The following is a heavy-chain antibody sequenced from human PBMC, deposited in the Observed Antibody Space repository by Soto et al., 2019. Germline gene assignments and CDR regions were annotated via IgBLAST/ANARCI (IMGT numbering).Heavy chain of an antibody. Sequence: GGSLRLSCAASGFTFSCYAMSWVRQAPGKGLEWVSAISGSGGSTYYADSVKGRFTISRDNSKNTLYLQMNSLRAEDTAVYYCAKDLVGGYANDAFDIWGQGTMVTVSS. CDR1: GFTFSCYA. V-gene: IGHV3-23*01. D-gene: IGHD5-12*01. CDR3: AKDLVGGYANDAFDI. CDR2: ISGSGGST. J-gene: IGHJ3*02.